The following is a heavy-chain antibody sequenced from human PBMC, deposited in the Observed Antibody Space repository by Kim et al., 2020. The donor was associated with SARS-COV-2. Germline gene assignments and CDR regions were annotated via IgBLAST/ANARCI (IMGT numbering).Heavy chain of an antibody. V-gene: IGHV3-30*03. Sequence: GGSLRLSCAASGFTFSSYGMHWVRQAPGKGLEWVAVISYDGSNKYYADSVKGRFTISRDNSKNTLYLQMNSLRAEDTAVYYCARHGYSYGYAWGQGTLVT. CDR2: ISYDGSNK. CDR3: ARHGYSYGYA. D-gene: IGHD5-18*01. CDR1: GFTFSSYG. J-gene: IGHJ5*02.